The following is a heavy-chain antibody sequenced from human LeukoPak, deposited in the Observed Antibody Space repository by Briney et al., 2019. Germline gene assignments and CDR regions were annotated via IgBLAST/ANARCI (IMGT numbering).Heavy chain of an antibody. CDR1: GGSVSSGSYY. V-gene: IGHV4-61*01. D-gene: IGHD2-2*01. CDR3: ARGEVGLGVVVPAASSRGYYYYGMDV. J-gene: IGHJ6*02. CDR2: IDYSGST. Sequence: PSETLSLTCTVSGGSVSSGSYYWSWIRQPRGKGLEWIGYIDYSGSTNYNPSLKSRVTISVDTSKNQFSLKLSSVTAADTAVYYCARGEVGLGVVVPAASSRGYYYYGMDVWGQGTTVTVSS.